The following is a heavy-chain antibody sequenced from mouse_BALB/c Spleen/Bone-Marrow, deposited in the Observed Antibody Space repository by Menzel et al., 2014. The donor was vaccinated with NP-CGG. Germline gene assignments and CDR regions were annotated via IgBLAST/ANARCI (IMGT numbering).Heavy chain of an antibody. V-gene: IGHV10-1*02. J-gene: IGHJ3*01. CDR1: GFTFNTYA. Sequence: EVNVVESGGGLVQPKGSLKLSCAASGFTFNTYAMNWVRQAPGKGLEWGARIRSKSNNYGTYYADSVKDRFNISRDDSQSMLYLQMNNLKTKDTAMYYCMIYDGYSWFAYWGQGTPVTVSA. CDR3: MIYDGYSWFAY. CDR2: IRSKSNNYGT. D-gene: IGHD2-3*01.